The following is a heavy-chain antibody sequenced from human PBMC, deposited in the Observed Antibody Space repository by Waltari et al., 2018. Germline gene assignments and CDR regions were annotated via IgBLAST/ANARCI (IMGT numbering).Heavy chain of an antibody. J-gene: IGHJ4*02. D-gene: IGHD2-15*01. CDR1: GGSFSGYY. V-gene: IGHV4-34*01. CDR3: ARGYCSGDSCSVYFDY. CDR2: INHSGST. Sequence: TLSLTCAVYGGSFSGYYWSWIRQPPGKGLEWIGEINHSGSTNYNPSLKSRVTISVDTSKNQFSLKVNSVTAADTAVYYCARGYCSGDSCSVYFDYWGQGTLVTVSS.